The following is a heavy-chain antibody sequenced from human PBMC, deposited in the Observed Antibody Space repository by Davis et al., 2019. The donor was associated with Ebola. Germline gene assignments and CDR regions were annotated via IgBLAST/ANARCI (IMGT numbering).Heavy chain of an antibody. D-gene: IGHD2-2*01. J-gene: IGHJ4*02. V-gene: IGHV3-21*04. Sequence: GGSLRLSCAASGFTFSNAWMNWVRQAPGKGLEWVSSISSSSSYIYYADSVKGRFTISRDNAKNSLYLQMNSLRAEDTAVYYCARDVKYQLLFGVGFDYWGQGTLVTVSS. CDR1: GFTFSNAW. CDR2: ISSSSSYI. CDR3: ARDVKYQLLFGVGFDY.